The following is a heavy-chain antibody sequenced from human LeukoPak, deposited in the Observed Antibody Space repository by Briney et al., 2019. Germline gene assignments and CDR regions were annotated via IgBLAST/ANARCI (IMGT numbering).Heavy chain of an antibody. J-gene: IGHJ3*02. V-gene: IGHV1-18*01. CDR3: ARGKGKQWLELNDAFDI. Sequence: ASVKVSCKASAYTFTNYGFSWVRQAPGQGLEWMGWISPYNGNTNYAQKFQGRVTMTTDTSTSTAYMDLRSLRSDDTAVYYCARGKGKQWLELNDAFDIWGQGTMVTVSS. D-gene: IGHD6-19*01. CDR2: ISPYNGNT. CDR1: AYTFTNYG.